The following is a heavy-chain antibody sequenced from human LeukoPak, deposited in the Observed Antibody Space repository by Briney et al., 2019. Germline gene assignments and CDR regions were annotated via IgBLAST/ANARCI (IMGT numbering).Heavy chain of an antibody. V-gene: IGHV4-34*01. J-gene: IGHJ4*02. CDR3: ARAWDY. CDR1: GGSFSGYY. CDR2: INHSGST. Sequence: PSETLSLTCAVYGGSFSGYYWSWIRQPPGKGLEWIGEINHSGSTNYNPSLKSRVTISVDTSKNQFSLKLSSVTAADTAVYYCARAWDYWGQGILVTVAS.